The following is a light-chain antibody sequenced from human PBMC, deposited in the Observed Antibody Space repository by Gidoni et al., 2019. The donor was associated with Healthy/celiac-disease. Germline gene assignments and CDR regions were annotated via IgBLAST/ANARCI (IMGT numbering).Light chain of an antibody. CDR1: NIGSNS. CDR3: QVWDSSSDHLVV. V-gene: IGLV3-21*02. J-gene: IGLJ2*01. Sequence: SYVLTQPPSVSVAPGQTARITCGGNNIGSNSVHGYQQKPGQAPVLVVYDASDRPSGIPERFAGSNSGNTATLTISRVEAGDEADYYCQVWDSSSDHLVVFGGGTKLTVL. CDR2: DAS.